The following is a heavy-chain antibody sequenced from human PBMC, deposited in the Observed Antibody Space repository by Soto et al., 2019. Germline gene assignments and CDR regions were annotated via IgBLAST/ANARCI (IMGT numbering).Heavy chain of an antibody. J-gene: IGHJ3*02. D-gene: IGHD5-18*01. Sequence: GRSLTLSCAASGFTFSRSWINWVRQAPGKGLEWVANIKQDGTEKNYVDSVKFRFTISRDNARNSLYLQMDSLRAEDTDVYFCARGDTPMITGMDTFDIWGQGTMV. CDR2: IKQDGTEK. CDR1: GFTFSRSW. CDR3: ARGDTPMITGMDTFDI. V-gene: IGHV3-7*01.